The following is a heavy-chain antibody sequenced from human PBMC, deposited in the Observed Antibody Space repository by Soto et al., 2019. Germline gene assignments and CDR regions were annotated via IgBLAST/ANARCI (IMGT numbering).Heavy chain of an antibody. Sequence: QVQLQESGPGLVKPSQTLSLTCNVSDGSIISGYYYWTWIRQSQAKRLEWFGYIYYTGSTFYSPSIKSRVNISLDTSERHYSLDMISVTAADTAGFFCGRLSGPNTGYCSVFFLDVWGQGNTVTVSS. CDR2: IYYTGST. D-gene: IGHD5-18*01. J-gene: IGHJ6*02. CDR1: DGSIISGYYY. CDR3: GRLSGPNTGYCSVFFLDV. V-gene: IGHV4-30-4*01.